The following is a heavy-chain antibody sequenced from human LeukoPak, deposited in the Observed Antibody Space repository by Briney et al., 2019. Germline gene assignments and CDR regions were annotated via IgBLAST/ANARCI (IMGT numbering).Heavy chain of an antibody. J-gene: IGHJ4*02. CDR2: INHSGST. Sequence: PSETLSLTCAVYGGSFRGYYWSWIRQPPGKGLEWIGEINHSGSTNYNPSLKSRVTISVDTSKNQFSLKLSSVTAADTAVYYCASLLQSHTDYWGQGTLVTVSS. CDR1: GGSFRGYY. CDR3: ASLLQSHTDY. D-gene: IGHD3-22*01. V-gene: IGHV4-34*01.